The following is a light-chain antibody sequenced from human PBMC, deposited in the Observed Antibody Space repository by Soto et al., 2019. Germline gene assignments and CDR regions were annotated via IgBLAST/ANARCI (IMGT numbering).Light chain of an antibody. CDR2: GAS. J-gene: IGKJ2*01. CDR3: QQYHSRSPQYT. CDR1: QTVSSN. V-gene: IGKV3-15*01. Sequence: EIVMTQSPATLSVSPGERATVSCRASQTVSSNLDWYQQKPGQAPRLLIHGASTRATGVPARFSGSGCGTEVTLTISSLQPEDFAVYYCQQYHSRSPQYTFGQGTKLQMK.